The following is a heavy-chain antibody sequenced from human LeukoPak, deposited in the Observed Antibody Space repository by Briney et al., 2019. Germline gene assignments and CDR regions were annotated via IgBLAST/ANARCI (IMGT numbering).Heavy chain of an antibody. Sequence: ASVKVSCKASGYTFTSYGISWVRQAPGQGLEWMGWISAYNGNTNYAQKLQGRVTMTTDTSTSTAYMELRSLRSDDTAVYYCAREYSRNGGRIQLWDQAFEAFDIWGQGTMVTVSS. CDR2: ISAYNGNT. J-gene: IGHJ3*02. V-gene: IGHV1-18*01. CDR3: AREYSRNGGRIQLWDQAFEAFDI. CDR1: GYTFTSYG. D-gene: IGHD5-18*01.